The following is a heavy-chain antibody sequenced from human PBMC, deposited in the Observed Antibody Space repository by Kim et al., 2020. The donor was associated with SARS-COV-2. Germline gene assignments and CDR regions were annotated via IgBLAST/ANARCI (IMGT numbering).Heavy chain of an antibody. CDR3: ARGDRLVVVVVPARPRFDP. V-gene: IGHV4-34*01. J-gene: IGHJ5*02. Sequence: SETLSLTCAVYGGSFSGYYWSWIRQPPGKGLEWIGEINHSGSTNYNPSLKSRVTISVDTSKNQFSLKLSSATAADTAVYYCARGDRLVVVVVPARPRFDPWGQGTLVTVSS. CDR1: GGSFSGYY. CDR2: INHSGST. D-gene: IGHD2-2*01.